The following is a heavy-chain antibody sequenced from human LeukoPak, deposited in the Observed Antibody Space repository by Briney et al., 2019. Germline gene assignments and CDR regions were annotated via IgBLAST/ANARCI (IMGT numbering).Heavy chain of an antibody. Sequence: GGSLRLSCAASGFTFSSYGMHWVRQAPGKGLEWVAVISYDGSNKYYADSVKARFTISRDNSKNTLYLQMNSLRAEDTAVYYCASEAAYCGGDCYPSYFDYWGQGTLVTVSS. CDR2: ISYDGSNK. CDR3: ASEAAYCGGDCYPSYFDY. D-gene: IGHD2-21*02. V-gene: IGHV3-30*03. CDR1: GFTFSSYG. J-gene: IGHJ4*02.